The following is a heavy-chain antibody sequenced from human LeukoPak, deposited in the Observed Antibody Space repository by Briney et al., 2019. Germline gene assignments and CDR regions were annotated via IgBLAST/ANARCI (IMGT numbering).Heavy chain of an antibody. Sequence: ASVTVSCKASGYTFTSYYMHWVRQAPGQGLEWMGIINPSGGSTSYAQKFQGRVTMTRDTSTSTVYMELSSLRSEDTAVYYCARGRIAVAGTRDYFDYWGQGTLVTVSS. J-gene: IGHJ4*02. D-gene: IGHD6-19*01. CDR1: GYTFTSYY. CDR3: ARGRIAVAGTRDYFDY. V-gene: IGHV1-46*01. CDR2: INPSGGST.